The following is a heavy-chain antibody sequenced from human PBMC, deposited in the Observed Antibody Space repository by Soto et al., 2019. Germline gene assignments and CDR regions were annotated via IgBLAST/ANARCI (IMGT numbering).Heavy chain of an antibody. D-gene: IGHD2-21*02. V-gene: IGHV1-8*01. Sequence: GASVKVSCKAYGYTFTTYDINWVRQATGQRLEWMGWMNPNSGNRGYAQKFHGRVTMTRDTSIGTAYMELSSLRSEDTAVYYCARGNKVTGYYAMDVWGQGTTVTVSS. CDR2: MNPNSGNR. J-gene: IGHJ6*02. CDR1: GYTFTTYD. CDR3: ARGNKVTGYYAMDV.